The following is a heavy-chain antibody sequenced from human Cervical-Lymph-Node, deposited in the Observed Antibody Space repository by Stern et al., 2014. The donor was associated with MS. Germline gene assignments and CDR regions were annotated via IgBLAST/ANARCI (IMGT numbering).Heavy chain of an antibody. CDR2: IYTSGST. CDR1: GGSISSGSYY. Sequence: VQLQESGPGLVKPSQTLSLTCTVSGGSISSGSYYWSWIRQPAGKGLEWIGRIYTSGSTNYNPSLKSRVTISVDTSKNQFSLKLGSVTAADTAVYYCARDHLGSSSDYYYGMDVWGQGTTVTVSS. CDR3: ARDHLGSSSDYYYGMDV. J-gene: IGHJ6*02. V-gene: IGHV4-61*02. D-gene: IGHD6-6*01.